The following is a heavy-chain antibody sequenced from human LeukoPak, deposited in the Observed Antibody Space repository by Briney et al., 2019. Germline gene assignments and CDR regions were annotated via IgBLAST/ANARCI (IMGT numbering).Heavy chain of an antibody. V-gene: IGHV3-23*01. CDR3: AKSLLRYFDWYFDY. CDR2: ISASGGST. CDR1: GFTFSSYA. J-gene: IGHJ4*02. D-gene: IGHD3-9*01. Sequence: GGSLRLSCAASGFTFSSYAMNWVRQAPGKGLEWVSAISASGGSTYYADSVKGRFTISRDTSKNTLYLQMSSLRGEDTAVYYCAKSLLRYFDWYFDYWGQGTLVTVSS.